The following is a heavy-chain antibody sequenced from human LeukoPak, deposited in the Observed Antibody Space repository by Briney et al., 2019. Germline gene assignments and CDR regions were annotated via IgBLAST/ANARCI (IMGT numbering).Heavy chain of an antibody. CDR1: GYTFTGYY. Sequence: ASVKVSCKASGYTFTGYYMHWVRQAPGQGLEWMGWINPNSGGTNYAQKFQGRVTMTRDTSISTAYMELSRLRSDDTAVYYCCRGRLQFISSILYYFDYWGQGTLVTVSS. CDR2: INPNSGGT. V-gene: IGHV1-2*02. CDR3: CRGRLQFISSILYYFDY. J-gene: IGHJ4*02. D-gene: IGHD5-24*01.